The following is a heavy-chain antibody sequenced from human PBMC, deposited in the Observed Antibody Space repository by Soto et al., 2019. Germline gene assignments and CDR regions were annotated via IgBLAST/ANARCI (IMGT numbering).Heavy chain of an antibody. D-gene: IGHD3-10*01. CDR2: IIPIFGTA. V-gene: IGHV1-69*13. Sequence: SVKVSCKASGGTFSMYAISCVRQAPGQGLEGVGGIIPIFGTANYAQKFQGRVTITADESTSTAYMELSSLRSEDTAVYYCARDLSRGSGSYFDYWGQGTLVTVSS. CDR1: GGTFSMYA. J-gene: IGHJ4*02. CDR3: ARDLSRGSGSYFDY.